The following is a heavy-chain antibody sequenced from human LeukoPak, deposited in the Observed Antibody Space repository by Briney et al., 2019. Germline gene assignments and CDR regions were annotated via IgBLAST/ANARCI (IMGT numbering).Heavy chain of an antibody. CDR2: IYPGDSDT. V-gene: IGHV5-51*01. CDR1: GYSFTSYW. Sequence: GESLKISCKGSGYSFTSYWIGWVRQMPGKALEWMGIIYPGDSDTRYSPSFQGQVTISADKSISTAYLQWSSLKASDTAMYYCARLSGYDYRFEYFDYWGQGTLVTVSS. J-gene: IGHJ4*02. D-gene: IGHD5-12*01. CDR3: ARLSGYDYRFEYFDY.